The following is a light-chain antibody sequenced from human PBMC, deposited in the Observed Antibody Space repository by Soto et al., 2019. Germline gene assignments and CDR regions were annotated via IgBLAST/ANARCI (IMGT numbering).Light chain of an antibody. CDR1: ESVSNY. Sequence: EVVLTQSPATLSLSPGDRATLSCRASESVSNYLAWYQQKPGQPPRLLMYDVSSRATGIPARFSGSGSGTDFTLTISSLEPEDFAVYYCQRRSDWPFTFGPGNKVDIK. V-gene: IGKV3-11*01. CDR2: DVS. CDR3: QRRSDWPFT. J-gene: IGKJ3*01.